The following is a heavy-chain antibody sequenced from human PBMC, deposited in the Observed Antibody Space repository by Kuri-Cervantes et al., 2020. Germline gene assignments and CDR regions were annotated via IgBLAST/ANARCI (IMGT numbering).Heavy chain of an antibody. Sequence: ASVKVSCKTSGYPFTNFDINWVRQATGQGLEWMGWVNPNSGTTGTAQKFQGRVTMTRNTSISTVYMEPSSLRSEDTAVYYCSGGPVVPAPPFDSWGQGTLVTVSS. CDR3: SGGPVVPAPPFDS. CDR2: VNPNSGTT. J-gene: IGHJ4*02. D-gene: IGHD2-21*02. V-gene: IGHV1-8*02. CDR1: GYPFTNFD.